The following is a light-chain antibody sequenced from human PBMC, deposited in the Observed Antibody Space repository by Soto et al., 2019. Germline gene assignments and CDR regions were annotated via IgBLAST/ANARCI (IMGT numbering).Light chain of an antibody. J-gene: IGLJ3*02. V-gene: IGLV1-44*01. CDR1: RSNIGSNP. CDR3: ATWDDGLYGPV. Sequence: QSVLTQPPSASGTPRQTVTISCSGSRSNIGSNPVQWYLQLPGTAPKLLIYRDNERPSGVPDRFSGSKSGTSASLAISGLQSEDEADYHCATWDDGLYGPVFGGGTKVTVL. CDR2: RDN.